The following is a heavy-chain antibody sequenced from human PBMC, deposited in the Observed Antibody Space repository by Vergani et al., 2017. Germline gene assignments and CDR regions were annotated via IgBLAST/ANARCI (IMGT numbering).Heavy chain of an antibody. CDR1: GFTFDDYA. V-gene: IGHV3-9*01. CDR2: ISWNSGSI. CDR3: AKDYGGDY. D-gene: IGHD4-17*01. J-gene: IGHJ4*02. Sequence: EVQLVESGGGLVQPGRSLRLSCAASGFTFDDYAMHWVRQAPGKGLEWVSGISWNSGSIGYADSVKGRFTISRDNSKNTLYLQMNSLRAEDTAVYYCAKDYGGDYWGQGTLVTVSS.